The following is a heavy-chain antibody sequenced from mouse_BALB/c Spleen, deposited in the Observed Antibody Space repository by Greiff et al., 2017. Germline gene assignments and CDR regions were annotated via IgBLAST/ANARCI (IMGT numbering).Heavy chain of an antibody. D-gene: IGHD3-1*01. Sequence: EVKLVESGGGLVQPGGSRKLSCAASGFTFSDYGMAWVRQAPGKGPEWVAFISNLAYSIYYADTVTGRFTISRENAKNTLYLEMSSLRSEDTAMYYCAREGSGYRAMDYWGQGTSVTVSS. J-gene: IGHJ4*01. CDR3: AREGSGYRAMDY. CDR2: ISNLAYSI. CDR1: GFTFSDYG. V-gene: IGHV5-15*02.